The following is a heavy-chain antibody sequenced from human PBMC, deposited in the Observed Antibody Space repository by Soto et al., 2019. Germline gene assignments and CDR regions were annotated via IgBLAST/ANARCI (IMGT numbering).Heavy chain of an antibody. CDR3: ARGPQNYDILTGYYTYYYYYMDV. V-gene: IGHV1-8*02. D-gene: IGHD3-9*01. J-gene: IGHJ6*03. CDR1: GYTFTSYG. CDR2: MNPNSGNT. Sequence: ASVKVSCKASGYTFTSYGISWVRQATGQGLEWMGWMNPNSGNTGYAQKFQGRVTMTRNTSISTAYMELSSLRSEDTAVYYCARGPQNYDILTGYYTYYYYYMDVWGKGTTVTVSS.